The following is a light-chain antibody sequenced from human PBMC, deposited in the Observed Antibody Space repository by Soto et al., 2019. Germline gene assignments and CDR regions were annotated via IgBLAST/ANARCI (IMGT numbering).Light chain of an antibody. CDR1: QTISSW. V-gene: IGKV1-5*03. CDR2: KAS. Sequence: DIHRNQTAFTMSGSVGDRDTITCRASQTISSWLAWYQQKPGKAPKLLIYKASTLKSGVPSRFSVSGSGTEFTLTISRLKNDDFATYYCQQYNSYTETFGQGTKVDIK. CDR3: QQYNSYTET. J-gene: IGKJ2*01.